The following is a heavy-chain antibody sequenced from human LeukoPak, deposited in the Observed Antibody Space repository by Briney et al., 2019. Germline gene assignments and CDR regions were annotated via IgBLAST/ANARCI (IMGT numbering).Heavy chain of an antibody. D-gene: IGHD5-18*01. CDR1: GYTFTSYD. Sequence: ASVKVSCKASGYTFTSYDINWVRQATGQGLEWMGWTNPNSGNTGYAQKFQGRVTMTRNTSISTAYMELSSLRSEDTAVYYCARLYVGTGYYGMDVWGQGTTVTVSS. J-gene: IGHJ6*02. CDR2: TNPNSGNT. V-gene: IGHV1-8*01. CDR3: ARLYVGTGYYGMDV.